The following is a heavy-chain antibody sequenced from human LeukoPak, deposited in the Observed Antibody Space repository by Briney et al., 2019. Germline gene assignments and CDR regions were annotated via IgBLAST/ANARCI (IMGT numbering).Heavy chain of an antibody. V-gene: IGHV1-18*01. D-gene: IGHD6-6*01. CDR2: ISVYNGNT. Sequence: ASVKVSCKASGYIFTSYGISWVRQAPGQGLEWMGWISVYNGNTNYAQELQGRVTMTTDTSTSTAYMELRSLRSDDTAVYYCARDRFVAARQRGNWFDPWGQGTLVTVSS. CDR1: GYIFTSYG. CDR3: ARDRFVAARQRGNWFDP. J-gene: IGHJ5*02.